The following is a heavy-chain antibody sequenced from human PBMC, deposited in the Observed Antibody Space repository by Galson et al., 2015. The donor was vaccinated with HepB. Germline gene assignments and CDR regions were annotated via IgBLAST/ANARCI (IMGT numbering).Heavy chain of an antibody. CDR3: AATFTFFLGNDFDF. V-gene: IGHV3-74*03. CDR1: GSFFTTYW. CDR2: INPGGSGT. J-gene: IGHJ4*02. Sequence: SLRLSCAASGSFFTTYWMHWVRQVPGKGLVWVSRINPGGSGTTYADDVKGRHTISRDNAKNTLFLQVNGLRAEDTAVYYCAATFTFFLGNDFDFWGQGTLVTVSS. D-gene: IGHD2/OR15-2a*01.